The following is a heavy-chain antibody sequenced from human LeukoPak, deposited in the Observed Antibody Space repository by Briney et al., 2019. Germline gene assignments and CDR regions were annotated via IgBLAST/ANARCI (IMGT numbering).Heavy chain of an antibody. Sequence: GGSLRLSCAASGFTFRSYGMRWVRQAPGKGPEWVAVIWYDGSKKYYADSVKGRFTISRDNSKNTLYLQMNSLRVEDTAMYYCARGLGGNSAAFDIWGQGTMVTVSS. D-gene: IGHD4-23*01. CDR3: ARGLGGNSAAFDI. J-gene: IGHJ3*02. V-gene: IGHV3-33*01. CDR1: GFTFRSYG. CDR2: IWYDGSKK.